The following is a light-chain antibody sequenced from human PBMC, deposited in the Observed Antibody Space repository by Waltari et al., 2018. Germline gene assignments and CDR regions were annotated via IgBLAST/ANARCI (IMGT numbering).Light chain of an antibody. J-gene: IGLJ3*02. CDR3: AAWDDSLSGWV. Sequence: QSALTQPPPASGTHGQWVTLSCSGSNPHIVNNYVSWYQHLPGTAPNLLIHRNKQRPSGVPDRFSASTSGASASLAISGLRPEDEAHYYCAAWDDSLSGWVFGGGTKLTVL. V-gene: IGLV1-47*01. CDR1: NPHIVNNY. CDR2: RNK.